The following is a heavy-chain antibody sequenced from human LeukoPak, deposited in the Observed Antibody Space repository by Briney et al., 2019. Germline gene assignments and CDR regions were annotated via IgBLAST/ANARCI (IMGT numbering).Heavy chain of an antibody. Sequence: ASVNVSCKASGSTFTSFYMHWVRQAPGQGLEWMGIINPSGGSTSYAQKFQGRVTMTRDTSTSTAYMELSSLRSEDTAVYYCARDEGGTAVRYYFDYWGQGTLVTASS. CDR3: ARDEGGTAVRYYFDY. CDR2: INPSGGST. J-gene: IGHJ4*02. D-gene: IGHD2-21*02. CDR1: GSTFTSFY. V-gene: IGHV1-46*01.